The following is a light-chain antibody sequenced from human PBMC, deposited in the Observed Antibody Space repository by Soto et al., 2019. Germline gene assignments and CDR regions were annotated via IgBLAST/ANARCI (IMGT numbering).Light chain of an antibody. V-gene: IGKV1-5*03. CDR1: QSISSW. CDR3: QQYNDYPWT. Sequence: DIQMTQSPSTLSASVGDRVTITCRASQSISSWLAWYQQKPGKAPKLLIYKASSLESGVPSRFSGRGSATEFTLTVSSLQPDDFATYYCQQYNDYPWTFGQGTKVEIK. J-gene: IGKJ1*01. CDR2: KAS.